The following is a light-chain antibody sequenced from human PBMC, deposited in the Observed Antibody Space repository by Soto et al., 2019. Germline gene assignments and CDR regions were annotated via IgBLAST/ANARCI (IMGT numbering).Light chain of an antibody. CDR2: GAF. V-gene: IGKV3-11*01. J-gene: IGKJ5*01. CDR3: QQRNIWPAVT. Sequence: EMVLTQSPATLSLSPGARATLSCSASPSVTNYLAWYQQKPGQAPRLLIYGAFNRATGIPARFSGGGSGTDLALTIISLETEDFAVYYCQQRNIWPAVTFGQGTRLEIK. CDR1: PSVTNY.